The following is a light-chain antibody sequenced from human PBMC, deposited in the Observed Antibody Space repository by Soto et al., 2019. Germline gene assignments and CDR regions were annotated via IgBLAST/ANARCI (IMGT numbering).Light chain of an antibody. CDR2: EVI. CDR3: SSYTNGNTAVV. V-gene: IGLV2-14*01. J-gene: IGLJ2*01. Sequence: QSALAQPASVSGSPGQSITISCTGSSSDVGTYNYVSWYQQHPGKAPKLMLFEVINRPSGISNRFSGSKSGNTASLTISGLQSEGEGVYYCSSYTNGNTAVVFGGGTKLTVL. CDR1: SSDVGTYNY.